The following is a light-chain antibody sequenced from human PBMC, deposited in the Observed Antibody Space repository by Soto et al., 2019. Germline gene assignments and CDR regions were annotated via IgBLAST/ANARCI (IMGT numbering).Light chain of an antibody. J-gene: IGKJ5*01. V-gene: IGKV3-11*01. CDR3: QQRSNWPPSIT. Sequence: EIVLTQSPATLSLSPGERANISCRASQSVTTYLAWYQQKPGQAPRLLIYDASDRATGIPARFSGSGSGTDFTLTISSLEPEDFAVYYCQQRSNWPPSITFGQVTRLEIK. CDR1: QSVTTY. CDR2: DAS.